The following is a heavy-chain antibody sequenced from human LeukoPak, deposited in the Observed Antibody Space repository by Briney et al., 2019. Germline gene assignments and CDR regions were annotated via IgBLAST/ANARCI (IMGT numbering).Heavy chain of an antibody. J-gene: IGHJ3*01. D-gene: IGHD6-19*01. CDR1: GGSFSGYY. CDR2: INHSGST. V-gene: IGHV4-34*01. Sequence: SETLSLTCAVYGGSFSGYYWSWIRQPPGKGLEWIGEINHSGSTNYNPSLKSRVTISVDTSMNRLSLTLNSVTAADTAIYYCARGLTVAASATWGQGTMVIVSP. CDR3: ARGLTVAASAT.